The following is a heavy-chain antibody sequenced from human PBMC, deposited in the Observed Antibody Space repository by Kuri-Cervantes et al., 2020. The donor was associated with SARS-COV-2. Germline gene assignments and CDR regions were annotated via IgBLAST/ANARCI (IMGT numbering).Heavy chain of an antibody. D-gene: IGHD6-6*01. Sequence: GGSLRLSCAASGFTFSSYSMNWVRQAPGKGLEWVSSISSSSSYIYYADSVKGRFTISRDNAKNSLCLQMNSLRAEDTAVYYCARGGLGGQLVDGMDVWGQGTTVTVSS. CDR3: ARGGLGGQLVDGMDV. J-gene: IGHJ6*02. CDR1: GFTFSSYS. V-gene: IGHV3-21*01. CDR2: ISSSSSYI.